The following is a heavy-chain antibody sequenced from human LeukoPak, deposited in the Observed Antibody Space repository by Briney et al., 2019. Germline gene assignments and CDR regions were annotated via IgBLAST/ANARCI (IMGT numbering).Heavy chain of an antibody. V-gene: IGHV3-23*01. CDR2: IIGSGGSI. CDR3: AKRGYYYDSSGYYYFDY. D-gene: IGHD3-22*01. J-gene: IGHJ4*02. Sequence: AGGSLRLSCAASGFTFSSYAINWVRQAPGKGLEWVSTIIGSGGSIYYEDSVKGRFTISRDNSKTTLYLQMNSLRAEDTAVYYCAKRGYYYDSSGYYYFDYWGQGTLVTVSS. CDR1: GFTFSSYA.